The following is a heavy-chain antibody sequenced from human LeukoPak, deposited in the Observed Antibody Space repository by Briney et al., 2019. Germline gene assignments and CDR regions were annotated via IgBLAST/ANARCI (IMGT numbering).Heavy chain of an antibody. D-gene: IGHD6-13*01. Sequence: SETLSLTCTVSGGSISSGGYYWSWTRQHPGKGLEWIGYIYYSGSTYYNPSLKSRVTISVDTSKNQFSLKLSSVTAADTAVYYCARVPSLYSSSWNNWFDPWGQGTLVTVSS. CDR1: GGSISSGGYY. CDR2: IYYSGST. J-gene: IGHJ5*02. V-gene: IGHV4-31*03. CDR3: ARVPSLYSSSWNNWFDP.